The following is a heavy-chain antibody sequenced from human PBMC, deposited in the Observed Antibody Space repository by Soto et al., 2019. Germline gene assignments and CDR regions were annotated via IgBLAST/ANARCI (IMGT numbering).Heavy chain of an antibody. CDR1: GFTFYNTW. J-gene: IGHJ4*02. V-gene: IGHV3-15*01. CDR3: TTDRRSGYDPQFDF. D-gene: IGHD5-12*01. CDR2: VKSKTDGGAT. Sequence: EVQLVESGGDLVKPGGSLRLSCTASGFTFYNTWMSWVRQAPGKGLEWVGRVKSKTDGGATDYTAPVKGRSTISRDDSQNTLYLQMNSLQTDDTAVYYCTTDRRSGYDPQFDFWGQGTLVTVSS.